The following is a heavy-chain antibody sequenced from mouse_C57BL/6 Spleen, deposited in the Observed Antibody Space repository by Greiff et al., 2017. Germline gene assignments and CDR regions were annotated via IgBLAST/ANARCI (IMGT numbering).Heavy chain of an antibody. V-gene: IGHV5-16*01. CDR3: ARDRDYAMDY. CDR2: INHDGSST. CDR1: GFTFSDYY. Sequence: EVKVVESEGGLVQPGTSMKLSCTASGFTFSDYYMAWVRQVPEKGLEWVANINHDGSSTYYLDALKSRFILSRDNAKNILYLQMSSLKSEDTATYYCARDRDYAMDYWGQGTSVTVSS. J-gene: IGHJ4*01.